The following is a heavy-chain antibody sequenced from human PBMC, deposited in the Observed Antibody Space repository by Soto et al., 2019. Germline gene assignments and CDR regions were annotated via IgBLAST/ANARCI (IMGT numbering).Heavy chain of an antibody. J-gene: IGHJ4*02. D-gene: IGHD3-3*01. CDR1: GFSLTTSGVG. V-gene: IGHV2-5*02. CDR3: AHRVLRTVFGLVTTTAIYFDF. CDR2: ICWDDDK. Sequence: GPTQVKPRQTLTLTCTFSGFSLTTSGVGVGWIRQSPGKAPEWLALICWDDDKRYSPSLKSRLTITKDTSKNQVVLTMADLDPADTATYYCAHRVLRTVFGLVTTTAIYFDFWGQGTPVAVSS.